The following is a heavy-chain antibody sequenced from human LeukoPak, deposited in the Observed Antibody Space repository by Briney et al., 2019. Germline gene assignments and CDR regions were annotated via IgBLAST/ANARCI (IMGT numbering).Heavy chain of an antibody. CDR1: GFTFSSAW. V-gene: IGHV3-15*01. D-gene: IGHD1-1*01. Sequence: SGGSLRLSCAASGFTFSSAWMNWVRQAPGKGLEWVGRIKIKTDGGTTQYAAPVNGRFTISRDDSKSTLYIQMNNLKTEDTAVYYCSSNPTYWGQGTLVTVSS. CDR3: SSNPTY. CDR2: IKIKTDGGTT. J-gene: IGHJ4*02.